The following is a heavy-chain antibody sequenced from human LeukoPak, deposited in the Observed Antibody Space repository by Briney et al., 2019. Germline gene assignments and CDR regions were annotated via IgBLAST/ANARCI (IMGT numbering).Heavy chain of an antibody. Sequence: SDTLSLTCTVSGGSMSSSRYYWGRIRQPPGKGLVWIGSTYYSGSTRYNPSLKSRVTISVDTSKNQFSLKLSSVTAADTAVYYCARGLDYYGSGSYLVFDYWGQGTLVTVSS. CDR1: GGSMSSSRYY. D-gene: IGHD3-10*01. CDR2: TYYSGST. V-gene: IGHV4-39*01. J-gene: IGHJ4*02. CDR3: ARGLDYYGSGSYLVFDY.